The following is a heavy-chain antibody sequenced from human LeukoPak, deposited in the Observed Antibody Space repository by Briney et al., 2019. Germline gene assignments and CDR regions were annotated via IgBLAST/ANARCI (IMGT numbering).Heavy chain of an antibody. CDR2: IKKDGSDK. D-gene: IGHD6-13*01. V-gene: IGHV3-7*01. CDR3: AREAAAGTGGWFDP. CDR1: GFTFSNYW. J-gene: IGHJ5*02. Sequence: GGSLRLSCAASGFTFSNYWMSWVRQAPGKGLEWVANIKKDGSDKYYVDSVKGRFTVSRDNAKNSLYLQMNSLRAEDTAVYYCAREAAAGTGGWFDPWGQGTLVTVSS.